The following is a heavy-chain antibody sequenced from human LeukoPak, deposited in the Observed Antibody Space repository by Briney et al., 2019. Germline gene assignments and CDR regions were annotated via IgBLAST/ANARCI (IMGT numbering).Heavy chain of an antibody. CDR1: GESLSGFY. CDR2: INQSGSA. Sequence: SETLSLTCAVYGESLSGFYWNWIRQPPGKGLGWIGEINQSGSANYNPSLKSRVTVSVDNFKSHFSLKLTFVTAADTGVYYCARGRSSGSGHLNYWGQGTLVTVSS. D-gene: IGHD6-19*01. V-gene: IGHV4-34*01. J-gene: IGHJ4*02. CDR3: ARGRSSGSGHLNY.